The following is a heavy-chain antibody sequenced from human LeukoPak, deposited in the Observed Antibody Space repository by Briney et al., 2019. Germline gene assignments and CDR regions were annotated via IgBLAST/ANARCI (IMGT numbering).Heavy chain of an antibody. Sequence: PGGSLRLSCTASGFPFGDYTMSWGRQAPGKGLEWVGFIRSKVSGGTTEYAASVKGRFTISRDDSKNIAYLQMNSLETDDTAVYYYSKGGHFDYWGQGTLVTVSS. V-gene: IGHV3-49*04. CDR2: IRSKVSGGTT. J-gene: IGHJ4*02. D-gene: IGHD2-15*01. CDR3: SKGGHFDY. CDR1: GFPFGDYT.